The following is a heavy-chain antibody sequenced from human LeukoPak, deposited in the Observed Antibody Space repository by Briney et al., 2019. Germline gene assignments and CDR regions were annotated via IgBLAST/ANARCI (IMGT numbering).Heavy chain of an antibody. CDR3: AGAVRVVITTPLDY. D-gene: IGHD3-22*01. V-gene: IGHV4-38-2*01. CDR2: IYHSGST. CDR1: GYSISSGYY. Sequence: SETLSLTCAVSGYSISSGYYWGWIRQPPGKGLEWIGSIYHSGSTYYNPSLKSRVTISVDTSKNQFSLKLSSVTAADTAVYYCAGAVRVVITTPLDYWGQGTLVTVSS. J-gene: IGHJ4*02.